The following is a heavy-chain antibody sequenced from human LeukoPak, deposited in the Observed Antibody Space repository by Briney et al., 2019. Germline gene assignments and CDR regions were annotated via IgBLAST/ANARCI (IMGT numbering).Heavy chain of an antibody. CDR3: AGASPYSSSWPNWFDP. CDR1: GGSISSYY. CDR2: IYTSGST. J-gene: IGHJ5*02. Sequence: SETLSLTCTVSGGSISSYYRSWIRQPAGKGLEWIGRIYTSGSTNYNPSLKSRVTMSVDTSKNQFSLKLSSVTAADTAVYYCAGASPYSSSWPNWFDPWGQGTLVTVSS. V-gene: IGHV4-4*07. D-gene: IGHD6-13*01.